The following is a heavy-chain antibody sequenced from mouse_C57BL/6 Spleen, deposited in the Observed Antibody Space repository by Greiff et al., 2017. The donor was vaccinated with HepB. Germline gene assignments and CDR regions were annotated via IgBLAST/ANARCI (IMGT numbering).Heavy chain of an antibody. V-gene: IGHV1-69*01. CDR1: GYTFTSYW. Sequence: VKLQQPGAELVMPGASVKLSCKASGYTFTSYWMHWVKQRPGQGLEWIGEIDPSDSYTNYNQKFKGKSTLTVDKSSSTAYMQLSSLTSEDSAVYYCAIYYGNFYAMDYWGQGTSVTVSS. CDR3: AIYYGNFYAMDY. CDR2: IDPSDSYT. J-gene: IGHJ4*01. D-gene: IGHD2-1*01.